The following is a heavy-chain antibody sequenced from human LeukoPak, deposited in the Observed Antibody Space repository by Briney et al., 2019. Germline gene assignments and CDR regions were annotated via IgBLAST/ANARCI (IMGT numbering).Heavy chain of an antibody. D-gene: IGHD6-6*01. CDR3: ARLTRLSTSPDRYYLDY. J-gene: IGHJ4*02. CDR2: IYTSGGT. Sequence: SSETLSLTCTVPGDSVSSYYWSWIRQPPGKGLEWTGYIYTSGGTNYIPSLKGRVTISIDTSKNQFSLKLGSVTDPDSAVYYCARLTRLSTSPDRYYLDYWGQGTLVTVSS. V-gene: IGHV4-4*09. CDR1: GDSVSSYY.